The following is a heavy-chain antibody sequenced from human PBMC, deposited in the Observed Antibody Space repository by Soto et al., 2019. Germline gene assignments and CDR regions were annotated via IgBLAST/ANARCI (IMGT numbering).Heavy chain of an antibody. CDR1: GGSISSSNW. CDR2: IHHSGTT. CDR3: ARVRQYCSGTSCYLDP. J-gene: IGHJ5*02. D-gene: IGHD2-2*01. Sequence: TSETLSLTCAVSGGSISSSNWWHWVRQPPGKGLERIGEIHHSGTTNYNPSLKSRVAISVDKSKNQFSLKLNSVTAAGTAVYYCARVRQYCSGTSCYLDPWGQGTLVTVSS. V-gene: IGHV4-4*02.